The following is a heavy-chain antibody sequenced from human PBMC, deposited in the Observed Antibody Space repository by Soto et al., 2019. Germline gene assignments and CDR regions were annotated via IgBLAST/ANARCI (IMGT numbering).Heavy chain of an antibody. CDR3: ARDFFDSSDYTTNWFDP. CDR1: DYYLSNSRFY. CDR2: IYHTGNA. V-gene: IGHV4-39*01. Sequence: TSETLSLTCSVSDYYLSNSRFYWTWIRPPPGEGLEWIGSIYHTGNAYYNPSLKSRVTISVDTSKNQFSLKLTSVTAADAALYYCARDFFDSSDYTTNWFDPWGQGTLVTVS. J-gene: IGHJ5*02. D-gene: IGHD3-22*01.